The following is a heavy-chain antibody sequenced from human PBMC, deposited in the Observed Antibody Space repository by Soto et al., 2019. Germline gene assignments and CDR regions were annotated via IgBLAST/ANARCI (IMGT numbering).Heavy chain of an antibody. Sequence: QVQLQESGPGLVKPSETLSLTCTVSGGSISSYYWSWIRQPPGKGLEWIGYIYYSGSTNYNPSLKRRVTISVDTSKNQFSLELSSVTAADTAVYYCAREGGNGAFDIWGQGTMVTVSS. CDR2: IYYSGST. J-gene: IGHJ3*02. CDR1: GGSISSYY. CDR3: AREGGNGAFDI. V-gene: IGHV4-59*01. D-gene: IGHD3-16*01.